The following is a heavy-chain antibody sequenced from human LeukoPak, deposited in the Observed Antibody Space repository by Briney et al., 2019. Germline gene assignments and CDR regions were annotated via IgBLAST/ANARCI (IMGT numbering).Heavy chain of an antibody. J-gene: IGHJ6*02. CDR3: ARDESAAMTNYYYYYGMDV. Sequence: GASVKVSCKASGYTFTGCYMHWVRQAPGQGLEWMGWINPNSGGTNYAQKFQGRVTMTRDTSISTAYMELSRLRSDDTAVYYCARDESAAMTNYYYYYGMDVWGQGTTVTVSS. V-gene: IGHV1-2*02. CDR2: INPNSGGT. D-gene: IGHD6-25*01. CDR1: GYTFTGCY.